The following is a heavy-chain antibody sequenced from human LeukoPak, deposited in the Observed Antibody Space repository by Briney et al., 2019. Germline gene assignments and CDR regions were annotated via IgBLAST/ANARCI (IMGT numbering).Heavy chain of an antibody. CDR3: ARADFGVVKMVYYFDY. CDR1: AGSFIGYY. V-gene: IGHV4-34*01. CDR2: INHGGST. D-gene: IGHD3-3*01. Sequence: SQSLSPTWALDAGSFIGYYWGCVRQPPGNWMEWVGEINHGGSTNYNPSLKSRVAISVDTSKNQFSLKLSSVTAADTAVYYCARADFGVVKMVYYFDYWGQGTLVTVSS. J-gene: IGHJ4*02.